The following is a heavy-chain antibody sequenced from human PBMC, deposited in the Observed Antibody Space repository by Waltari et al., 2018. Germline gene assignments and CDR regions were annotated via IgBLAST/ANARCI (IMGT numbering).Heavy chain of an antibody. V-gene: IGHV3-7*01. J-gene: IGHJ4*02. CDR1: GLPFSTYW. CDR3: ARVSWDTITRKGIDY. CDR2: IKQDGSEK. Sequence: EVQLVESGVDLVQPGGDLRLSCSASGLPFSTYWLGWGRQAPGKGLEWVANIKQDGSEKLYVDSVKGRFTISRDNARNSLYLQMNSLRGEDTAVYYCARVSWDTITRKGIDYWGLGTLVIVSS. D-gene: IGHD1-26*01.